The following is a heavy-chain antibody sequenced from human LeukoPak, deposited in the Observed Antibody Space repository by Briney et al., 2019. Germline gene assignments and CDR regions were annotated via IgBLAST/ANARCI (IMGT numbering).Heavy chain of an antibody. CDR1: GGSISSSSYY. V-gene: IGHV4-39*07. CDR2: IYYSGST. Sequence: PSETLSLTCTVSGGSISSSSYYWGWIRQPPGKGLEWIGSIYYSGSTYHNPSLKSRVTISVDTSKNQFSLKLSSVTAADTAVYYCALPPYYYETNGYSVAWGQGTLVTVTS. CDR3: ALPPYYYETNGYSVA. J-gene: IGHJ5*02. D-gene: IGHD3-22*01.